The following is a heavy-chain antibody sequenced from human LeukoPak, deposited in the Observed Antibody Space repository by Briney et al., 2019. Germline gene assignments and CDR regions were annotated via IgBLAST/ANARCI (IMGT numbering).Heavy chain of an antibody. V-gene: IGHV1-18*03. J-gene: IGHJ6*03. D-gene: IGHD4-11*01. CDR1: GYSFTSFG. CDR3: ARADYSNYGVGHYYYYMDV. Sequence: ASVKVSCKASGYSFTSFGITWVRQAPGQGLEWMGWISVYNGNTNYVWKVQGRVTMTTATSTSTAYMELRSLRSDDMAVYYCARADYSNYGVGHYYYYMDVWGKGTTVIVSS. CDR2: ISVYNGNT.